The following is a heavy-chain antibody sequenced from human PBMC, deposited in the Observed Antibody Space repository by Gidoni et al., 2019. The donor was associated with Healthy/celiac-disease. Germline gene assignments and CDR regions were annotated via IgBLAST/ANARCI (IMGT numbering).Heavy chain of an antibody. CDR3: ARGSVGWDYYGMDV. D-gene: IGHD1-26*01. CDR2: INHSGST. V-gene: IGHV4-34*01. CDR1: GGSFSGYY. J-gene: IGHJ6*02. Sequence: QVQLQQWGAGLLKPSETLSPTCAVYGGSFSGYYWSWIRQPPGKGLEWIGEINHSGSTNYNPSLKSRVTISVDTSKNQFSLKLSSVTAADTAVYYCARGSVGWDYYGMDVWGQGTTVTVSS.